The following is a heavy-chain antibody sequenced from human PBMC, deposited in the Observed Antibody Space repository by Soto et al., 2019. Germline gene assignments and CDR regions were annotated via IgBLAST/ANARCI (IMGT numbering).Heavy chain of an antibody. D-gene: IGHD2-2*01. Sequence: QVQRVQSGAEVKKPGSSVKVSCKASGGTFSSYAISWVRQAPGQGLEWMGGIIPISGTANYAQKFQGRVKITADESTSTAYMELSSLRSEDTAVYYCARSQGSSTSLEIYYYYYYGMDVWGQGTTVTVSS. J-gene: IGHJ6*02. V-gene: IGHV1-69*01. CDR1: GGTFSSYA. CDR2: IIPISGTA. CDR3: ARSQGSSTSLEIYYYYYYGMDV.